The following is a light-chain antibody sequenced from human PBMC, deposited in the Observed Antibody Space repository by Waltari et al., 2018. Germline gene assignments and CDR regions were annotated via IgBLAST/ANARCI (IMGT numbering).Light chain of an antibody. CDR1: SSNIGSNT. CDR2: SNK. J-gene: IGLJ2*01. CDR3: AAWDDSLNGPV. Sequence: QSVLTQPPSASGTPGQRVTISCSGSSSNIGSNTVNWYQQLPGTAPKLLIYSNKQRPSGVPARFSGSKAGTSASLAISGLQSEEEADYYCAAWDDSLNGPVFGGGTKLTVL. V-gene: IGLV1-44*01.